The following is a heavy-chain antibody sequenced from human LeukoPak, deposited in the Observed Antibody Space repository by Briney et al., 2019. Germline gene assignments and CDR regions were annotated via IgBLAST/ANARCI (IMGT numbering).Heavy chain of an antibody. J-gene: IGHJ4*02. CDR2: IHSGGST. Sequence: GGSLRLSCAASGFPVSSNYMSWVRQAPGKGLEWVSVIHSGGSTNYADSVKGRFTISRDASKNTLYLQMNSVRVDDTAMYYCARGGDIDYWGQGTLVTVSS. CDR3: ARGGDIDY. D-gene: IGHD4-17*01. CDR1: GFPVSSNY. V-gene: IGHV3-53*01.